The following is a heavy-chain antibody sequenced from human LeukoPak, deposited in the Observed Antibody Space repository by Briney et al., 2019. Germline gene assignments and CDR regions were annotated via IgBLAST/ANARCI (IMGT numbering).Heavy chain of an antibody. J-gene: IGHJ4*02. CDR2: IRYDGSNK. CDR1: GFTFSGYG. Sequence: GGSLRLSCAATGFTFSGYGMHWVRQAPGKGLEWVAFIRYDGSNKYYVDSVKGRFTISRDNSKNTLYLQMNSLRGEDTAVYYCAKEGKWFGELSNFDYWGQGTLVTVSS. CDR3: AKEGKWFGELSNFDY. D-gene: IGHD3-10*01. V-gene: IGHV3-30*02.